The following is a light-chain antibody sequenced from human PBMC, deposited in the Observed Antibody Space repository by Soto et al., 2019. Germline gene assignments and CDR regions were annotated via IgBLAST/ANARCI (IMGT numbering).Light chain of an antibody. CDR2: GAS. CDR1: QSVSSSY. CDR3: QRYGTSPGT. J-gene: IGKJ1*01. V-gene: IGKV3-20*01. Sequence: EMVLTQSPGTLSLSPGERATLSCRASQSVSSSYLAWYQQKPGRAPRLLIYGASSRATGIPDRFSGSGSGTDFTLTISRLEPEDFAVYFCQRYGTSPGTFGQGTKVDIK.